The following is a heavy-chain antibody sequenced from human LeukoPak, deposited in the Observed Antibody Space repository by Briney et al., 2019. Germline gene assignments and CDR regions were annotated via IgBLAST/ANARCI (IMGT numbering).Heavy chain of an antibody. CDR3: AKDLPGGAFDI. J-gene: IGHJ3*02. Sequence: GGSLRLSCAASGFTFSSYWMSWVRQAPGKGLEWVANIKQDGSEKYYADSVKGRFTISRDNSKNTLYLQMNSLRAEDTAVYYCAKDLPGGAFDIWGQGTMVTVSS. CDR1: GFTFSSYW. D-gene: IGHD1-14*01. CDR2: IKQDGSEK. V-gene: IGHV3-7*03.